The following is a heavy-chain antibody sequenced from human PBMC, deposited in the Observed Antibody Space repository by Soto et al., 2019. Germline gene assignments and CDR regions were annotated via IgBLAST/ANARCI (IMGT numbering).Heavy chain of an antibody. CDR3: AKLPAAQSYFDF. V-gene: IGHV3-23*01. CDR1: GFTFSTYA. Sequence: EVQLLDSGGGLVQPGGSLRLSCAASGFTFSTYAMSWVSQAPGKGLEWVSIISGSGGSTYYPDSVKGRFTISRDNSKNTLYLQMNSLRADDTAVYYCAKLPAAQSYFDFWGQGTLVTVSS. D-gene: IGHD2-2*01. CDR2: ISGSGGST. J-gene: IGHJ4*02.